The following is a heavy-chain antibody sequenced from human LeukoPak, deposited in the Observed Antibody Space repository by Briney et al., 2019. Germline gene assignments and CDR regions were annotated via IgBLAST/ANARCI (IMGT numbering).Heavy chain of an antibody. CDR3: AKDTGYSSSYLPDY. V-gene: IGHV3-23*01. CDR2: ISGSGGST. D-gene: IGHD6-13*01. J-gene: IGHJ4*02. Sequence: GGFLRLSCAASGFTFSSYAMSWVRQAPGKGLEWVSAISGSGGSTYYADSVKGRFTISRDNSKNTLYLQMNSLRAEDTAVYYCAKDTGYSSSYLPDYWGQGTLVTVSS. CDR1: GFTFSSYA.